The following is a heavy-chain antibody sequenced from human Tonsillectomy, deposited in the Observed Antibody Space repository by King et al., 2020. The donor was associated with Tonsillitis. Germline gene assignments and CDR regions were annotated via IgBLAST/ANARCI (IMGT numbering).Heavy chain of an antibody. CDR1: GFTFNSYA. Sequence: VQLVESGGGVVQPGGSLRLSCAASGFTFNSYAMNWVRQAPGKGLEWVSIISGSGGSTYYADSVKGRFTFSRDNSKNTLFLQMNSLRAEDTAVYYCAKGGYNSGWYFDYWGQGTLVTVSS. CDR2: ISGSGGST. D-gene: IGHD6-19*01. J-gene: IGHJ4*02. CDR3: AKGGYNSGWYFDY. V-gene: IGHV3-23*04.